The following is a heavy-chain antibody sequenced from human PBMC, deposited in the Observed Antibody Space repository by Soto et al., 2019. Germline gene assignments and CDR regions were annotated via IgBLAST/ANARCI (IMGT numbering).Heavy chain of an antibody. D-gene: IGHD3-9*01. CDR2: IYYSGST. J-gene: IGHJ3*02. CDR1: GGSISSSSYY. CDR3: VRQSRPSDILTGYYQRFDI. V-gene: IGHV4-61*05. Sequence: SETLSLTCTVSGGSISSSSYYWGWIRQPPGKGLEWIGYIYYSGSTNYNPSLKSRVTISVDTSKNQFSLKLSSVTAADTAVYYCVRQSRPSDILTGYYQRFDISGQGTMVTVSS.